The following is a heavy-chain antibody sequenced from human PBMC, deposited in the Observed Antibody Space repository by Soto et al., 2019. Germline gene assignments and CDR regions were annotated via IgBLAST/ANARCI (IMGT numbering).Heavy chain of an antibody. CDR1: GYSFTSYW. J-gene: IGHJ3*02. CDR3: ATPRYDSRWGDAFDI. V-gene: IGHV5-51*01. Sequence: GESLKISCKGSGYSFTSYWIGWVRQMPGKGLEWMGIIYPGDSDTRYSPSFQGQVTISADKSISTAYLQWSSLKASDTAMYYCATPRYDSRWGDAFDIWGQGTMVTVSS. CDR2: IYPGDSDT. D-gene: IGHD3-22*01.